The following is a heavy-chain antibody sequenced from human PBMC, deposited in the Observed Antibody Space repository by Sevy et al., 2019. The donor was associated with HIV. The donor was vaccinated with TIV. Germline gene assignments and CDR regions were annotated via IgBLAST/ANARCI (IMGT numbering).Heavy chain of an antibody. CDR1: GGSINSDH. Sequence: SETLSLTCTVSGGSINSDHWNWIRQPPGKGLEWIGYVYYTGGTNYNPSLKNRVTISVNRTTNQFSLKLTSVTAAATAAYYCARRNDFDIWGQGTMVTVSS. J-gene: IGHJ3*02. CDR2: VYYTGGT. V-gene: IGHV4-59*08. CDR3: ARRNDFDI.